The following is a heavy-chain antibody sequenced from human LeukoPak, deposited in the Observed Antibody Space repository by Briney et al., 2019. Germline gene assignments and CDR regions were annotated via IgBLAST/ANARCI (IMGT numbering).Heavy chain of an antibody. J-gene: IGHJ6*03. V-gene: IGHV4-59*01. D-gene: IGHD1-26*01. Sequence: ASETLSLTCTVSGGSISNYYWSWIRQPPGKGLEWIGYIYYSGSTNYNPSLKSRVTISVDTSKNQFSLKLSSVTAADTAVYYCARVGLLEWEDYYYYYMDVWGKGTTVTVSS. CDR3: ARVGLLEWEDYYYYYMDV. CDR2: IYYSGST. CDR1: GGSISNYY.